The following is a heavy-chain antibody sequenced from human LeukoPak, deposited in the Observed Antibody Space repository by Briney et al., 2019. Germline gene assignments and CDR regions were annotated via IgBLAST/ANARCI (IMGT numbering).Heavy chain of an antibody. V-gene: IGHV3-30-3*01. Sequence: PGGSLRLSCAASGFTFSSYAMHWVRQAPGKGLEWVAVISYDGSNKYYADSVKGRFTISRDNSKNTLYLQMNSLRAEDTAVYYCAKDRNYYGSGSFDPWGQGTLVTVSS. CDR1: GFTFSSYA. D-gene: IGHD3-10*01. J-gene: IGHJ5*02. CDR3: AKDRNYYGSGSFDP. CDR2: ISYDGSNK.